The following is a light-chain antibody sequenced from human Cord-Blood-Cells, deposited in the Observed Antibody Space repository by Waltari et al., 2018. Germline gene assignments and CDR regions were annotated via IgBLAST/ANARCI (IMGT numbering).Light chain of an antibody. Sequence: QSALTQPASVSGSPGQSITISCTGTSSDVGSYNLVSWYHQHPGKAPNLMIYEGSKRRSGVSNRCSGSKSGNTASLTIAGLQAEDEADYYCCSYAGSRVFGGGTKLTVL. CDR3: CSYAGSRV. V-gene: IGLV2-23*01. CDR2: EGS. J-gene: IGLJ3*02. CDR1: SSDVGSYNL.